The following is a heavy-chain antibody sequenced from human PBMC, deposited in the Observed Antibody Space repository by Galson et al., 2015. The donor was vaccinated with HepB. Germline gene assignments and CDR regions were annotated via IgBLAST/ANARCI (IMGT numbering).Heavy chain of an antibody. CDR2: ISGSGGST. J-gene: IGHJ6*02. CDR1: GFTFSSYA. CDR3: AKLDVDTAMVTSDGMDV. Sequence: SLRLSCAASGFTFSSYAMSWVRQAPGKGLEWVSAISGSGGSTYYADSVKGRFTISRDNSKNTLYLQMNSLRAEDTAVYYCAKLDVDTAMVTSDGMDVWGQGTTVTVSS. D-gene: IGHD5-18*01. V-gene: IGHV3-23*01.